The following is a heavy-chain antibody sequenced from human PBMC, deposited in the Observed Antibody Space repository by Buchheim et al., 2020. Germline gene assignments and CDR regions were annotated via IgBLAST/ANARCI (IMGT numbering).Heavy chain of an antibody. V-gene: IGHV1-2*04. J-gene: IGHJ6*02. D-gene: IGHD2-8*02. CDR3: ARGLEGGVDVYYYYGMDV. Sequence: QVQLVQSGAEVKKPGASVKVSCKASGYTFTGYYMHWVRQAPGQGLEWMGWNNPNSSGTNYAQKFQGWVTLTRDATISNASMELSRLRSDDTAVYYCARGLEGGVDVYYYYGMDVWGQGTT. CDR2: NNPNSSGT. CDR1: GYTFTGYY.